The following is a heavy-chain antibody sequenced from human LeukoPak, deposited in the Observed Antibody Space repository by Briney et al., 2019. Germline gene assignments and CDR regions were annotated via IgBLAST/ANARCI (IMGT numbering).Heavy chain of an antibody. V-gene: IGHV3-74*01. CDR3: VGTIASRGSEY. CDR1: GFTFTNYW. D-gene: IGHD6-6*01. J-gene: IGHJ4*02. Sequence: GGSLRLSCAASGFTFTNYWMHWVRQAPGMGLVWVSRLPPDELGIIYADSVKGRYTVSRDNAKNTVYLQMNNLRVDDTAMYYCVGTIASRGSEYWGQGALVTVSS. CDR2: LPPDELGI.